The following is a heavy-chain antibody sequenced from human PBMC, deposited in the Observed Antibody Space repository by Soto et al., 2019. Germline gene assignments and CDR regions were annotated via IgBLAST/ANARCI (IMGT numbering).Heavy chain of an antibody. CDR1: GFTFSSYA. Sequence: GSLRLSCAASGFTFSSYAMSWVRQAPGKGLEWVSAISGSGGSTYYADSVKGRFTISRDNSKNTLYLQMNSLRAEDTAVYYCAISPGYCSSTSCYLQWFDPWGQGTLVTVSS. CDR3: AISPGYCSSTSCYLQWFDP. V-gene: IGHV3-23*01. J-gene: IGHJ5*02. CDR2: ISGSGGST. D-gene: IGHD2-2*03.